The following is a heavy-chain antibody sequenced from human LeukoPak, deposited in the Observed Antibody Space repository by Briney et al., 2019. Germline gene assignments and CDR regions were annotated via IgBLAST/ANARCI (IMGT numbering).Heavy chain of an antibody. D-gene: IGHD6-19*01. Sequence: GGSLRLSCEASEFTFKNYSMSWVRQAPGKGLEWVSGINHYDHTFYVDSVKGRFSISRDNSKNMLFLDMNSLRADDTAEYFCARDHGSQDSGEWYVFDYWAGRTLVTVSS. V-gene: IGHV3-23*01. CDR1: EFTFKNYS. CDR2: INHYDHT. J-gene: IGHJ4*02. CDR3: ARDHGSQDSGEWYVFDY.